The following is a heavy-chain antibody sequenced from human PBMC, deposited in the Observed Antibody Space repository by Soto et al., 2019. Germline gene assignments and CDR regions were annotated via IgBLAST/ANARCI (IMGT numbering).Heavy chain of an antibody. Sequence: NPSDTLSLTCTVAYGSVSSCTYSLSWLRQPPGQGLDWIGYIYYSGTTYYTPTPKGPLTMSMDRANDDFSLKLTSVTAADTAVYFCARGHYCYGMDVWGQGITVTVSS. CDR2: IYYSGTT. J-gene: IGHJ6*02. V-gene: IGHV4-30-2*01. CDR1: YGSVSSCTYS. CDR3: ARGHYCYGMDV.